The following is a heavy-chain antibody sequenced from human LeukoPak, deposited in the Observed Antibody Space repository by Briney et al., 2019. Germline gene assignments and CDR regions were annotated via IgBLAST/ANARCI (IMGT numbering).Heavy chain of an antibody. CDR1: AFTFTNYA. Sequence: GGSLRLSCTASAFTFTNYAMNWVRQAPGRGLEWVSTISGSGTVTYYADSVKGRFTISRDDSTVYLQMNSLRAEDTALYYCAKVAAAGSIYWYFDLWGRGTLVTVSS. V-gene: IGHV3-23*01. J-gene: IGHJ2*01. D-gene: IGHD6-13*01. CDR3: AKVAAAGSIYWYFDL. CDR2: ISGSGTVT.